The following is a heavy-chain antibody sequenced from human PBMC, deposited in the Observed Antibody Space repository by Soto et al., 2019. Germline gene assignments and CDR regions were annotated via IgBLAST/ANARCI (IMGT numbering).Heavy chain of an antibody. CDR2: IIPILGIA. V-gene: IGHV1-69*02. CDR1: GGTFSSYT. CDR3: ARALNWNDVRDAFDI. Sequence: QVQLVQSGAEVKKPGSSVKVSCKASGGTFSSYTISWVRQAPGQGLEWMGRIIPILGIANYAQKFRGRVKIXXDXSTXTAYVELRRLRSEDTAVYYCARALNWNDVRDAFDIWGQGTMVTVSS. J-gene: IGHJ3*02. D-gene: IGHD1-20*01.